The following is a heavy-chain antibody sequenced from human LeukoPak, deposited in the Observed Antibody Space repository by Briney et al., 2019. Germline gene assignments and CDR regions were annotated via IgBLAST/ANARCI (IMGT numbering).Heavy chain of an antibody. D-gene: IGHD3-22*01. CDR3: ARGEYDSSGYYRDY. CDR1: GGSISSYY. CDR2: IYYSGST. Sequence: SETLSLTCTVSGGSISSYYWSWLRQPPGKGVEGIGYIYYSGSTNYHPSLKSRVTISVDTSKNQFSLKLSSVTAADTAVYYCARGEYDSSGYYRDYWGQGTLVTVSS. V-gene: IGHV4-59*01. J-gene: IGHJ4*02.